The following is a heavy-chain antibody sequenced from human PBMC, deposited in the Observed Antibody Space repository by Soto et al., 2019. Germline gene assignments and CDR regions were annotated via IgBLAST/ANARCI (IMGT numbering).Heavy chain of an antibody. J-gene: IGHJ4*02. CDR2: IYYSGST. V-gene: IGHV4-30-4*01. CDR3: ARGETAMVYFDY. Sequence: PSETLSLTCTVSGGSISSGDYYWSWIRQPPGKGLEWIGYIYYSGSTHYNPSLKSRVTISVDTSKNQFSLKLSSVTAADTAVYYCARGETAMVYFDYWGQGTLVTVSS. D-gene: IGHD5-18*01. CDR1: GGSISSGDYY.